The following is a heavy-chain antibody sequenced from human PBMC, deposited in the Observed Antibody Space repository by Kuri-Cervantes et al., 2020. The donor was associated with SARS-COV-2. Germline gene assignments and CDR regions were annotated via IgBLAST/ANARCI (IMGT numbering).Heavy chain of an antibody. CDR3: ARGKYSSSCPFDY. J-gene: IGHJ4*02. D-gene: IGHD6-13*01. Sequence: SLKISCAASGFTFDDYAMHWVRQAPGKGLEWVSGISWNSGSIGYADSVKGRFTISRDNAKNSLYLQMNSLRAEDTALYYCARGKYSSSCPFDYWGQGTLVTVSS. CDR1: GFTFDDYA. V-gene: IGHV3-9*01. CDR2: ISWNSGSI.